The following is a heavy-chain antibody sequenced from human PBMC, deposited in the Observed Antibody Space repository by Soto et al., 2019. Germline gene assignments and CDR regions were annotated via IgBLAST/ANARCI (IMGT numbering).Heavy chain of an antibody. CDR1: GGSISSYS. V-gene: IGHV4-59*01. D-gene: IGHD3-22*01. Sequence: PPENLFLTFNVSGGSISSYSFRSILQPPWKVLPWHPNIYYSGSTNYNPSLKSRVTISVDTSKNQFSLKLSYVTAADTAVYYCARDSRPMLTYYYDSSGFNWFDPWGQGTLVSVSS. CDR2: IYYSGST. J-gene: IGHJ5*02. CDR3: ARDSRPMLTYYYDSSGFNWFDP.